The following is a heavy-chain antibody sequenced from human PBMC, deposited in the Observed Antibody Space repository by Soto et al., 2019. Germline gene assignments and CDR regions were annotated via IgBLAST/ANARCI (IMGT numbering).Heavy chain of an antibody. CDR2: IYPGDSDT. Sequence: PGESLKISCMGSGYKVSTWHNFTSYWIAWVRQMPGEGLEWMGIIYPGDSDTRYSPSFQGQVTISADKSINSVYLQWSSLKASDTATYYCAIPPLPGFGKYAMDVWGQGTTVTGSS. CDR1: GYKVSTWHNFTSYW. CDR3: AIPPLPGFGKYAMDV. D-gene: IGHD3-10*01. V-gene: IGHV5-51*01. J-gene: IGHJ6*02.